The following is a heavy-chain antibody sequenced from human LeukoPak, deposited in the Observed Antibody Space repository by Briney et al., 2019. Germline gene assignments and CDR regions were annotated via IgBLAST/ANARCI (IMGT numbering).Heavy chain of an antibody. Sequence: SETLSLTCTVSGGSISSSSYYWGWIRQPPGKGLEWIGSIFYSGSTYYNPSLKSRVTISVDTSKNQFSLKLRSVTAADTAVYYCARQNYYYDSGGYYYHFDYWGQGTLVTVSS. V-gene: IGHV4-39*01. CDR3: ARQNYYYDSGGYYYHFDY. CDR2: IFYSGST. D-gene: IGHD3-22*01. CDR1: GGSISSSSYY. J-gene: IGHJ4*02.